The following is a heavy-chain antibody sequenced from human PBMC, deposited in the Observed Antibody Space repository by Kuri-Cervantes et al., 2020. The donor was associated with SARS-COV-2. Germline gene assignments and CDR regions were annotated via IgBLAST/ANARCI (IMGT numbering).Heavy chain of an antibody. V-gene: IGHV1-69*13. CDR2: IIPMFGSA. Sequence: SVKVSCKASGGTFSSYAISWVRQAPGQGLEWMGRIIPMFGSASYAQKFQGRVTFTADESSSTAYMEVNSLTSEDTAVYFCARSQGYCTANSCSWNWFDPWGQGTLVTVSS. CDR3: ARSQGYCTANSCSWNWFDP. D-gene: IGHD2-8*02. CDR1: GGTFSSYA. J-gene: IGHJ5*02.